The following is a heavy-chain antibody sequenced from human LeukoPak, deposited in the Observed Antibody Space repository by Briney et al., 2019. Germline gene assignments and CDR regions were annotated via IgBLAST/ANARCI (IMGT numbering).Heavy chain of an antibody. Sequence: GGSLRLSCTASGFSFSGHWMHWARQLPGKGLVWVSRISPTGSTTSYADSVNGRFTVSRENAKNTLYLQVNNLRAEDTAVYYCARGPNSNWSGLDFWGQGTLLTVSS. CDR1: GFSFSGHW. CDR2: ISPTGSTT. V-gene: IGHV3-74*01. CDR3: ARGPNSNWSGLDF. D-gene: IGHD6-6*01. J-gene: IGHJ4*02.